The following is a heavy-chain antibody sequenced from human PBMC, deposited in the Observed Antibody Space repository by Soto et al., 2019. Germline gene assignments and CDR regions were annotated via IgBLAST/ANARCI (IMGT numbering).Heavy chain of an antibody. J-gene: IGHJ4*02. V-gene: IGHV3-48*01. CDR1: GFTCSSYS. Sequence: EVELVESGGGLVQPGGSLRLSCAASGFTCSSYSMNWVRQAPGKGLECVSYISSSSRTIYYADSVKGRFTISIDNAKNPLYLQMNSLRAEDTAVYYCARANYYGSPGDFDYWGQGPLVTVSS. CDR3: ARANYYGSPGDFDY. D-gene: IGHD3-10*01. CDR2: ISSSSRTI.